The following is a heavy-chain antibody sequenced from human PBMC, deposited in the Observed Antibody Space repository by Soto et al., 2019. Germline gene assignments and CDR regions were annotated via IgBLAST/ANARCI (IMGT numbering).Heavy chain of an antibody. V-gene: IGHV3-20*04. CDR1: GFTFDDYG. CDR2: INWNGGST. D-gene: IGHD5-18*01. Sequence: GGSLRPSCAASGFTFDDYGMSWVRQAPGKGLEWVSGINWNGGSTGYADSVKGRFTISRDNAKNSLYLQMNSLRDEDTAVYYCARVIAMDLLLHTAPGYWGQGTLVTVSS. J-gene: IGHJ4*02. CDR3: ARVIAMDLLLHTAPGY.